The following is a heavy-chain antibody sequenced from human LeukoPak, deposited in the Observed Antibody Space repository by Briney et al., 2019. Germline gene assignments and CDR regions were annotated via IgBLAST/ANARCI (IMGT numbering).Heavy chain of an antibody. Sequence: GESLKISFKASGYSFTRYWIAWVRQMPGKGLEFMGIIYPGDSDNRYSPSFQGQVTISVDKSTTTAYLQRSSLKASDTAMYYCARRYSTSFPPSTYYYMDVWGKGTTVTVSS. V-gene: IGHV5-51*01. CDR3: ARRYSTSFPPSTYYYMDV. CDR1: GYSFTRYW. D-gene: IGHD6-6*01. J-gene: IGHJ6*03. CDR2: IYPGDSDN.